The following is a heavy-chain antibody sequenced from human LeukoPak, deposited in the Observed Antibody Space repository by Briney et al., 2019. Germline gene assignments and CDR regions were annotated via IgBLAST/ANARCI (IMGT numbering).Heavy chain of an antibody. CDR1: GFTFNNYG. CDR3: AREVLAPSNIATGFDQ. Sequence: PGGSLRLSCAASGFTFNNYGIHWVRQAPGKGLEWVAVISFDGSYTYYADSVKGRFTISRDNSKNTLYLQMNSLRAEDTAVYYCAREVLAPSNIATGFDQWGQGTLVTVSS. V-gene: IGHV3-30*03. J-gene: IGHJ4*02. D-gene: IGHD6-13*01. CDR2: ISFDGSYT.